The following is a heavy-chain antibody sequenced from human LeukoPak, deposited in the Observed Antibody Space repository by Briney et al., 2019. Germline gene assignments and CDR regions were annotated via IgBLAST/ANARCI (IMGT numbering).Heavy chain of an antibody. D-gene: IGHD3-10*01. Sequence: GRSLRLSCAASGFTFRNCAMHWVRQAPGKGLEWVSYISSSSTSIFYADSVKGRFTISRDDAKNSLYLQMNSLRDEDTAVYYCAREFTGILDYWGQGTLVTVSS. CDR3: AREFTGILDY. V-gene: IGHV3-48*02. CDR1: GFTFRNCA. J-gene: IGHJ4*02. CDR2: ISSSSTSI.